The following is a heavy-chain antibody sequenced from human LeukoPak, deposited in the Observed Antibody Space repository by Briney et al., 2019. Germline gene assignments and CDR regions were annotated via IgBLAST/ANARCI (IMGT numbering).Heavy chain of an antibody. D-gene: IGHD3-16*02. J-gene: IGHJ4*02. CDR3: ASFPGGGLRLGGLSSS. V-gene: IGHV4-34*01. CDR2: FNHSGST. CDR1: GGSFSGYY. Sequence: SETLSLTCAVYGGSFSGYYWSWIRQPPGKGLEWIGEFNHSGSTNYNPSLKSRVTISVDTSKNQFSLKLSSVTAADTAVYYCASFPGGGLRLGGLSSSWGQGTLVTVSS.